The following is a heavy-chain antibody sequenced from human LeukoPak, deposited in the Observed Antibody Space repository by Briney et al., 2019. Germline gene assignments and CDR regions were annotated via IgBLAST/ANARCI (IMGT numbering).Heavy chain of an antibody. CDR1: GGSISRSSYY. D-gene: IGHD3/OR15-3a*01. J-gene: IGHJ6*02. V-gene: IGHV4-39*01. Sequence: NPSETLYLTCTVSGGSISRSSYYWGWIRQPPGKGLEWIGRIYYSGSTYYNPSLKSRVTIFVDTSKNQFSLKLSSVTAADTAVYYCARLSRRVIIFFKKKTAYEMDVWGQGTTVTVSS. CDR2: IYYSGST. CDR3: ARLSRRVIIFFKKKTAYEMDV.